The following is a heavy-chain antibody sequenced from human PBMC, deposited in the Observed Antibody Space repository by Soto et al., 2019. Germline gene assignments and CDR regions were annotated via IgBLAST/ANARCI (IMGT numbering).Heavy chain of an antibody. D-gene: IGHD4-17*01. J-gene: IGHJ4*02. Sequence: GGSLRLSCAASGFTFDDYAMHWVRQAPGKGLEWVSGISWNSGSIGYADSVKGRFTISRDNAKNSLYLQMNSLRAEDTALYYCAKAAMIGTDYGDYVDYFDYWGQGTLVTVSS. CDR3: AKAAMIGTDYGDYVDYFDY. CDR1: GFTFDDYA. V-gene: IGHV3-9*01. CDR2: ISWNSGSI.